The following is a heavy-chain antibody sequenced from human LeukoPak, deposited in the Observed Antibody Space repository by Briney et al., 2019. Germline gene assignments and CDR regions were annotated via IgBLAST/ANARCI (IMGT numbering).Heavy chain of an antibody. J-gene: IGHJ6*03. CDR2: MNPKSGNT. V-gene: IGHV1-8*01. Sequence: GASVKVSCKASGYTFISYDIVWLRQATGQGLERLGYMNPKSGNTDYVQNFQGRVTMTRDTSITTAYMELSGLRSEDTAVYYCARKIASTRLGVRYYYMDVWGEGTTVTISS. CDR3: ARKIASTRLGVRYYYMDV. CDR1: GYTFISYD. D-gene: IGHD2-2*01.